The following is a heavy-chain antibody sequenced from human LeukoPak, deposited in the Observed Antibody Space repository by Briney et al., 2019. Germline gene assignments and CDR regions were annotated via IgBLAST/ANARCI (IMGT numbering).Heavy chain of an antibody. D-gene: IGHD3-16*01. CDR2: INPNSGGT. J-gene: IGHJ4*02. CDR1: GYTFTRYY. CDR3: ARDLGQRGPIDY. V-gene: IGHV1-2*02. Sequence: GASVKVSCKASGYTFTRYYMHWVRQAPGQGLEGMGWINPNSGGTNYAQKFQGRVTMTRDTSISTAYMELSRLRSDDTAVYYCARDLGQRGPIDYWGQGTLVTVSS.